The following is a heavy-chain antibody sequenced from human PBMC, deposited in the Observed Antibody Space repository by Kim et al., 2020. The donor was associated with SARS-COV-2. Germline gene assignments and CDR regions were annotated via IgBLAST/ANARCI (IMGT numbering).Heavy chain of an antibody. V-gene: IGHV3-23*01. CDR1: GFTFINYA. J-gene: IGHJ4*02. CDR3: AKKRAGYYSLDY. D-gene: IGHD3-9*01. CDR2: ISGSGNST. Sequence: GGSLRLSCAASGFTFINYAMSWVRQAPGKGLEGVSAISGSGNSTYYADSVKGRFTISRDNSKNTLYLQMNSLRAEDTAVYYSAKKRAGYYSLDYWGQGTLVTVSS.